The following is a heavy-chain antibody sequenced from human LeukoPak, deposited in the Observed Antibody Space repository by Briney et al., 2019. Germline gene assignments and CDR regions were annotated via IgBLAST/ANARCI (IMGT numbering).Heavy chain of an antibody. CDR1: GFTFISYW. D-gene: IGHD2-8*01. V-gene: IGHV3-7*01. J-gene: IGHJ4*02. Sequence: PGGSLRLSCAASGFTFISYWMSWVRQAPGKGLEWVANIKQDGSEKYYVDSVKGRFTISRDNAKNSLYLQMSSLRAEDTAVYYCARETYCTNATCPIGGHFDYWGQGTLVTVSS. CDR2: IKQDGSEK. CDR3: ARETYCTNATCPIGGHFDY.